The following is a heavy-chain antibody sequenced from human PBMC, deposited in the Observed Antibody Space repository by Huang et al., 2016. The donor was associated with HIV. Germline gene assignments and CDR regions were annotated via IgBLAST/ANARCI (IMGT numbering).Heavy chain of an antibody. CDR2: INPGNGNT. Sequence: QVQLVQSGAEVKKPGASVKVSCKASGYSFTTYALHWVRQAPGHRLEWMGWINPGNGNTNYSPKFQGRVTITRDTSASTVYMEVSSLTFEDTVVYYCAREFVIFGAPLWPAYWGQGTLISVSS. D-gene: IGHD2-21*01. CDR1: GYSFTTYA. V-gene: IGHV1-3*01. J-gene: IGHJ4*02. CDR3: AREFVIFGAPLWPAY.